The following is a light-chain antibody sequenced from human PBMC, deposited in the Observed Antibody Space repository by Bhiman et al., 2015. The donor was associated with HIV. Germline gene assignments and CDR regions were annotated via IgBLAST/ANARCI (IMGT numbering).Light chain of an antibody. V-gene: IGLV1-47*01. J-gene: IGLJ2*01. Sequence: QFVLTQPPSVSAAPGQKVTVSCSGTTSDIGENYVSWYQQLPGTAPKLLIYTNDQRASGVPDRFSASKSGTSASLAISGLQPEDEADYFCSAWDDRLYGRLFGGGTQLTVL. CDR2: TND. CDR3: SAWDDRLYGRL. CDR1: TSDIGENY.